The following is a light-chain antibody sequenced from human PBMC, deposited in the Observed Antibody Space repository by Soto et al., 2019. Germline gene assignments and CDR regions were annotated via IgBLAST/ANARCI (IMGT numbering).Light chain of an antibody. CDR3: QQYNSYSWT. CDR2: DAS. V-gene: IGKV1-5*01. J-gene: IGKJ1*01. CDR1: QSISSW. Sequence: MIQSPSPLTASKGDRVTITCRASQSISSWLAWYQQQPGKAPKLLIYDASSLESGVPSRFSGSGSGTEFTLTISSLQPDDFATYYCQQYNSYSWTFGQGAKVDFK.